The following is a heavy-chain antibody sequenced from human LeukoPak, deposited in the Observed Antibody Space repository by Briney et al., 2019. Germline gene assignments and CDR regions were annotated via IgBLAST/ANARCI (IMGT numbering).Heavy chain of an antibody. V-gene: IGHV3-15*01. CDR1: GFTFSNAW. Sequence: PGGSLRLSCAASGFTFSNAWMSWVRQAPGKGLEWVGRIKSKTDGGTTDYAPPMNGRFTISRDDSKNTLYLQMNSLKTEDTAVYYCTTSNWWLRFSGYFVYWGQGTLVTVSS. J-gene: IGHJ4*02. CDR3: TTSNWWLRFSGYFVY. CDR2: IKSKTDGGTT. D-gene: IGHD5-12*01.